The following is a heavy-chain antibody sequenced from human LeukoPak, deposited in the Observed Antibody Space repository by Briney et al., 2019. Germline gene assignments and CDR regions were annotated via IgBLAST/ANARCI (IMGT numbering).Heavy chain of an antibody. CDR3: ARDRGPNYCSGGSCYSYYFDY. J-gene: IGHJ4*02. Sequence: ASVKVSCKASGYTFTSYYMHWVRQAPGQGLEWMGIINPSGGSTSYAQKFQGRVTMTRDMSTSTVYMELSSLRSEDTAVYYCARDRGPNYCSGGSCYSYYFDYWGQGTLVTVXX. CDR1: GYTFTSYY. D-gene: IGHD2-15*01. CDR2: INPSGGST. V-gene: IGHV1-46*01.